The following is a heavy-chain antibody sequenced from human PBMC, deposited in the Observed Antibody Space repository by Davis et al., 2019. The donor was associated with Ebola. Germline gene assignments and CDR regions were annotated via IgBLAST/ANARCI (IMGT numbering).Heavy chain of an antibody. Sequence: LRLSCTVSGGSISSGGYYWSWIRQHPGKGLEWIGYIYYSGSTYYNPSLKSRVTISVDTSKNQFSLKLSSVTAADTAVYYCARAARLFPMAADYFDYWGQGTLVTVSS. V-gene: IGHV4-31*03. CDR1: GGSISSGGYY. D-gene: IGHD2-21*01. J-gene: IGHJ4*02. CDR2: IYYSGST. CDR3: ARAARLFPMAADYFDY.